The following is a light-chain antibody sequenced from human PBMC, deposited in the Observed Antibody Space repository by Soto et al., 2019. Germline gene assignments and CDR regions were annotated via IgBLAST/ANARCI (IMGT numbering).Light chain of an antibody. CDR1: QSVSSSY. Sequence: EIVLTQSPGTLSLSPGERATLSCRASQSVSSSYLAWYQQKPGQAPRLLIYGASSRATGIPDRFSGSGSGTDLTLTISRLEPEDFAVYYCQQYGSSPTYTFRQGTKLEIK. CDR2: GAS. J-gene: IGKJ2*01. CDR3: QQYGSSPTYT. V-gene: IGKV3-20*01.